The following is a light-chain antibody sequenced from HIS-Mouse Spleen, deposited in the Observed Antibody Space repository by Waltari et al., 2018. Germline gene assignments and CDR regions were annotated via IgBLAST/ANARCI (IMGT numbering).Light chain of an antibody. CDR1: SRDVGGCNY. V-gene: IGLV2-11*01. CDR3: CSYAGSYTYVV. J-gene: IGLJ2*01. Sequence: QSALTQPRSVSGSPGQSVTISCTGTSRDVGGCNYVSWYQPHPGKAPKLRIYDVSKRPSGVPDRFSGSKSGNTASLTISGLQAEDEADYYCCSYAGSYTYVVFGGGTKLTVL. CDR2: DVS.